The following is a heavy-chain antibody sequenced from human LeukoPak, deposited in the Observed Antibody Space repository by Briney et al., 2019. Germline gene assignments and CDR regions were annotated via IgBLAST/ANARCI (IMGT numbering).Heavy chain of an antibody. D-gene: IGHD6-13*01. CDR3: AREIYSSSLGGNY. V-gene: IGHV3-7*01. CDR2: IKQDGSEQ. CDR1: GFTFSTYW. J-gene: IGHJ4*02. Sequence: GGSLRLSCAASGFTFSTYWMSWVRQAPGKGLEWVANIKQDGSEQYYVDSVKGRFTISRDNAKNSLYLQMNTLRPEDTAVYYCAREIYSSSLGGNYWGQGTLVTVSS.